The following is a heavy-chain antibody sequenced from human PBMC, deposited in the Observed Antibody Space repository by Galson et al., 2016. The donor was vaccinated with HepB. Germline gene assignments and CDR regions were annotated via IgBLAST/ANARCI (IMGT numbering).Heavy chain of an antibody. CDR3: AQDRKSAEYCSSVICPNWFDP. D-gene: IGHD2-2*01. J-gene: IGHJ5*02. V-gene: IGHV3-23*01. Sequence: SLRLSCAASGFTFSNYATTWVRQAPGKGLEWVSGISGSGGSTFYADSVKGRFTISRDNSKNTLYLQMNSLRAEDTAVYYCAQDRKSAEYCSSVICPNWFDPGCQGTLVTVSS. CDR1: GFTFSNYA. CDR2: ISGSGGST.